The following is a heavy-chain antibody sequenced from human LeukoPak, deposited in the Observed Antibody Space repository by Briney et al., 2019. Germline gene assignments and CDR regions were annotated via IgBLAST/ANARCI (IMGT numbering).Heavy chain of an antibody. Sequence: PGGSLRLSCAASGFTFSSYSMNWVRQAPGEGLEWVSSISSSSSYIYYADSVKGRFTISRDNAKKSLYLQMNSLRAEDTAVYYCARGRQNSGSYSDAFDIWGQGTMVTVSS. CDR2: ISSSSSYI. CDR3: ARGRQNSGSYSDAFDI. V-gene: IGHV3-21*01. CDR1: GFTFSSYS. D-gene: IGHD1-26*01. J-gene: IGHJ3*02.